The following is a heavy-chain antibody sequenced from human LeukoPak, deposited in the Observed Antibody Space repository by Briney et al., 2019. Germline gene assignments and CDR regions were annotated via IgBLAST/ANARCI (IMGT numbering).Heavy chain of an antibody. Sequence: GGSLRLSCAASGFTFSNYAMHWVRQAPGKGLEGVAVITYDGSNGYFADSVKGRSTISRDNSRNTLSLQMNSLRTEDTAVYYCAKRATDDALDIWGRGTMVTVSS. CDR1: GFTFSNYA. CDR3: AKRATDDALDI. CDR2: ITYDGSNG. D-gene: IGHD5-12*01. V-gene: IGHV3-30*18. J-gene: IGHJ3*02.